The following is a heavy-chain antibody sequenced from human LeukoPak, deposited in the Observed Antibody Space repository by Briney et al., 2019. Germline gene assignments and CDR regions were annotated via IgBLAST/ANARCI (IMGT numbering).Heavy chain of an antibody. J-gene: IGHJ4*02. Sequence: GGSLRLSXAASGFTFSSYSMNWVRQAPGKGLEWVSYISSSSSTIYYAGSVKGRFTISRDNAKNSLYLQMNSLRAEDTAVYYCAVGYCSGGSCYFFDYWGQGTLVTVSS. CDR1: GFTFSSYS. V-gene: IGHV3-48*01. CDR2: ISSSSSTI. CDR3: AVGYCSGGSCYFFDY. D-gene: IGHD2-15*01.